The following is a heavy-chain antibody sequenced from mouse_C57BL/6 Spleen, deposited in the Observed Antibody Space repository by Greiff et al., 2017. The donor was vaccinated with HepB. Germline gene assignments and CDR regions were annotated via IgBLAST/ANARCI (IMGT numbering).Heavy chain of an antibody. J-gene: IGHJ4*01. Sequence: QVQLQQPGTELVKPGASVKLSCKASGYTFTSYWMHWVKQRPGQGLEWIGNINPSNGGTNYNEKFKSKATLTVDKSSSTAYMQLSSLTSEDSAVYYCARGGVTTWGYYYAMDYWGQGTSVTVSS. CDR1: GYTFTSYW. V-gene: IGHV1-53*01. D-gene: IGHD2-5*01. CDR2: INPSNGGT. CDR3: ARGGVTTWGYYYAMDY.